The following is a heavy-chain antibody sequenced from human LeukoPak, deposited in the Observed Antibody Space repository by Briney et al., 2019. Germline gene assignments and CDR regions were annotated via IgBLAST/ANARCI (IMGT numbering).Heavy chain of an antibody. CDR1: GGSISSGSYY. D-gene: IGHD6-13*01. V-gene: IGHV4-61*02. Sequence: SETLSLTCTVSGGSISSGSYYWSWIRQPAGKGLEWIGRIYTSGSTNYNPSLKSRVTISVDTSKNQFSLKLSSVTAADTAVYYCARGGSSSWYSGYFQHWGQGTLVTVSS. J-gene: IGHJ1*01. CDR2: IYTSGST. CDR3: ARGGSSSWYSGYFQH.